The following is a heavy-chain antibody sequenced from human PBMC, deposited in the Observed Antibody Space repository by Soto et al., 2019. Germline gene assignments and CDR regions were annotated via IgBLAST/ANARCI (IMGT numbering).Heavy chain of an antibody. Sequence: QVQLVESGGGVVQPGRSLRLSCAASGSTFSSYAMHWVRQAPGKGLEWVAFISYDGSNKYYADSVKGRFTISRDNSKNTLYLQMNSLRAEDTAVYYCAKSSNWGSCFDYWGQGTLVTVSS. D-gene: IGHD7-27*01. CDR3: AKSSNWGSCFDY. V-gene: IGHV3-30*04. CDR2: ISYDGSNK. CDR1: GSTFSSYA. J-gene: IGHJ4*02.